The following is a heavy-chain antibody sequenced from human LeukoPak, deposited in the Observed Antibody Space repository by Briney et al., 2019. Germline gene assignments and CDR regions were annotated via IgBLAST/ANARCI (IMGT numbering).Heavy chain of an antibody. V-gene: IGHV1-46*01. CDR3: ARVSTGTIFDY. Sequence: ASVKVSCKASGYTFTDYYIHWVRQAPGQGLEWMGIINPTGGTTVYTQKFQGRVTMTRDTATSTVNMVLISLRAEDTAVYYCARVSTGTIFDYWGQGTLVTVSS. D-gene: IGHD2-8*02. CDR1: GYTFTDYY. J-gene: IGHJ4*02. CDR2: INPTGGTT.